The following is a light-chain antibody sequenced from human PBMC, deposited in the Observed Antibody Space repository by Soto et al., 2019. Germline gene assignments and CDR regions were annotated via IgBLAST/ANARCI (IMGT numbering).Light chain of an antibody. J-gene: IGKJ5*01. V-gene: IGKV1-39*01. CDR3: QQGYSTPIT. Sequence: IQLTQSPSSLSASVGDTVTIICRAIEDINLFLNWYQQQPGKAPQVLIYAGSNLQSGVPSRFSGSGSGTDFALTISSLQPEDFATYYCQQGYSTPITFGQGTRLEIK. CDR2: AGS. CDR1: EDINLF.